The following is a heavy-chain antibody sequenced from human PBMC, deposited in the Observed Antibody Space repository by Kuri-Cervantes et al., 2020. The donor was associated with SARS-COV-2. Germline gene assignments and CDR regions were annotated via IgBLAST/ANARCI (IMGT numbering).Heavy chain of an antibody. CDR3: ARDPLGITFGGVIVDAFDI. Sequence: SETLSLTCAVYGGSFSDYYWTWIRQPPGKGLEWIGRIYTSGSTNYNPSLKSRVTMSVDTSKNQFSLKLSSVTAADTAVYYCARDPLGITFGGVIVDAFDIWGQGTMVT. V-gene: IGHV4-59*10. J-gene: IGHJ3*02. CDR1: GGSFSDYY. D-gene: IGHD3-16*02. CDR2: IYTSGST.